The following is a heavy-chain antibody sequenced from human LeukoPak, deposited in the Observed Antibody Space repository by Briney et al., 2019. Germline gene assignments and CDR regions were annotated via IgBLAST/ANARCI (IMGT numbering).Heavy chain of an antibody. D-gene: IGHD4-17*01. CDR3: ARGPYMTTVTTPTGY. V-gene: IGHV1-2*02. CDR1: GYTFTDYY. J-gene: IGHJ4*02. Sequence: GASVKVSCKASGYTFTDYYMYWVRQAPGQGLEWMGWINPNSGGTNYAEKFQGRVTMARDTSISTAYMELSRLRSDDTAVYYCARGPYMTTVTTPTGYWGQGTLVTVSS. CDR2: INPNSGGT.